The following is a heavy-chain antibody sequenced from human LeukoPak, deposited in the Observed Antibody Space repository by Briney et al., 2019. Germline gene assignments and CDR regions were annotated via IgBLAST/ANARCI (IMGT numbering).Heavy chain of an antibody. D-gene: IGHD3-9*01. CDR2: IYYSGST. J-gene: IGHJ4*02. V-gene: IGHV4-59*01. Sequence: SETLSLTCTVSGGSISSYYWSWIRQPPGKGLEWIGCIYYSGSTNYNPSLKSRVTISVDTSKNQFSLKLSSVTAADTAVYYCARDGDYDILTYWGQGTLVTVSS. CDR1: GGSISSYY. CDR3: ARDGDYDILTY.